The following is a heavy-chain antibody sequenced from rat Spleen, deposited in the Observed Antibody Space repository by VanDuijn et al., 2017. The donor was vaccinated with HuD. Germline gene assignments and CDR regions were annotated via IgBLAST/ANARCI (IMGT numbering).Heavy chain of an antibody. Sequence: QVQLKESGPGLVQPSQTLSLTCSVSGFSLTNYNIHWVRQPPGEGLEWMGMIWNNGDTHYNSALDSRLSISRDTSESQVFLKVNSLQTEDTAMYFCARRPFDYWGQGVMVTVSS. V-gene: IGHV2-13*01. J-gene: IGHJ2*01. CDR3: ARRPFDY. CDR1: GFSLTNYN. CDR2: IWNNGDT.